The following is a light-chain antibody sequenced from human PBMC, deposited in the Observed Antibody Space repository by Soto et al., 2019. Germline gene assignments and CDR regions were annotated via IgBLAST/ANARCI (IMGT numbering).Light chain of an antibody. CDR1: QSVLYSSNNKNY. Sequence: DIVMTQSPDSLAVSLGERATINCKSSQSVLYSSNNKNYLVWYQQKPGQPPKLLIYWASTRESGVPDRFSGSGSGTDFTLTISRLEPEDFAVYHCQQYSTSPLTFGGGTKVDIK. J-gene: IGKJ4*01. CDR3: QQYSTSPLT. CDR2: WAS. V-gene: IGKV4-1*01.